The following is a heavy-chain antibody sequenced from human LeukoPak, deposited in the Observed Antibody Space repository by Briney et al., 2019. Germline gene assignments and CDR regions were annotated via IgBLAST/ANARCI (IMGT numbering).Heavy chain of an antibody. CDR3: AKHALSRWGVAVAGPIDY. Sequence: PGGSLRLSCAASGFTFSSYAMSWVRQAPGKGLEWVSAISGSGGSTYYADSVKGRFTISRDNSKNTLYLQMNSLRAEDTAVYYCAKHALSRWGVAVAGPIDYWGQGTLVTVSS. CDR2: ISGSGGST. D-gene: IGHD6-19*01. V-gene: IGHV3-23*01. CDR1: GFTFSSYA. J-gene: IGHJ4*02.